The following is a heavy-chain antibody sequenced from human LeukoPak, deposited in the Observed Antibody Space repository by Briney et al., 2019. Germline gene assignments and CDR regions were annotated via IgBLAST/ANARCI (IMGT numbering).Heavy chain of an antibody. J-gene: IGHJ3*02. CDR2: INPNSGGT. V-gene: IGHV1-2*02. CDR1: GYTFTGYY. D-gene: IGHD1-1*01. CDR3: ARLSSRTNWNDWSIDI. Sequence: ASVKVSCKASGYTFTGYYMHWVRPAPGQGLAWMGWINPNSGGTNYAQKFQGRVTMTRDTSTSTAYMELSRLRSDDTAVYYCARLSSRTNWNDWSIDIWGQGTMVTVSS.